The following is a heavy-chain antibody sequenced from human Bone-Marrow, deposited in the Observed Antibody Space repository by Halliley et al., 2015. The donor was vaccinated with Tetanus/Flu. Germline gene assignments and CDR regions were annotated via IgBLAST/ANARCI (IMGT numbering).Heavy chain of an antibody. D-gene: IGHD6-13*01. V-gene: IGHV5-10-1*01. Sequence: EWMGRIDPRDSYTKHSPSFKGHVTISVDKSISTAYLQWSSLEASDTGIYYCARRSFITSMDVWGQGTTVTVSS. CDR2: IDPRDSYT. CDR3: ARRSFITSMDV. J-gene: IGHJ6*02.